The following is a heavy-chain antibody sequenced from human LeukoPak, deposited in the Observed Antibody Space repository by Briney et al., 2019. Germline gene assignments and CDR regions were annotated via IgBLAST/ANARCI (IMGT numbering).Heavy chain of an antibody. CDR2: INPNSGGT. CDR1: GYTFTGYY. Sequence: ASVKVSCKASGYTFTGYYKHWVRQAPGQGLEWMGWINPNSGGTNYAQKFQGRVTMTRDTSISTAYMELSRLRSDDTAVYYCARKPVDGYYDLLLNSYYFDYWGQGTLVTVSS. D-gene: IGHD3-3*01. CDR3: ARKPVDGYYDLLLNSYYFDY. V-gene: IGHV1-2*02. J-gene: IGHJ4*02.